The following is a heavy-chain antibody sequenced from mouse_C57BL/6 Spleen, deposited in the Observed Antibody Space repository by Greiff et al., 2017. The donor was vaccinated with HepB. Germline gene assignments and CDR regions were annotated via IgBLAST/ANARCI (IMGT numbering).Heavy chain of an antibody. Sequence: EVQVVESGEGLVKPGGSLKLSCAASGFPFSSYAMSWVRQTPEKRLECVAYISSGGEYIYYADTVKGRFTISSDNARNTLYLQMSSLKFEDTAMDSCTRGGYCSSSYFDYWGQGTTLTVSS. CDR3: TRGGYCSSSYFDY. V-gene: IGHV5-9-1*02. J-gene: IGHJ2*01. CDR2: ISSGGEYI. CDR1: GFPFSSYA. D-gene: IGHD1-1*01.